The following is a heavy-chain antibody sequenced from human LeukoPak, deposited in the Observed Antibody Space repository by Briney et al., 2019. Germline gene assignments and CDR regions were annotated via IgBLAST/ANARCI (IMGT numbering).Heavy chain of an antibody. D-gene: IGHD6-13*01. CDR3: AKGRLDPNLVLDY. V-gene: IGHV3-7*03. Sequence: PGGSLRLSCAASGFTFSSYWMSWVRQAPGKGLEWVANIKQDGSEKYYVDSVKGRFTISRDNAKNSLYLQMNSLRAEDTALYYCAKGRLDPNLVLDYWGQGTLVTVSS. CDR2: IKQDGSEK. CDR1: GFTFSSYW. J-gene: IGHJ4*02.